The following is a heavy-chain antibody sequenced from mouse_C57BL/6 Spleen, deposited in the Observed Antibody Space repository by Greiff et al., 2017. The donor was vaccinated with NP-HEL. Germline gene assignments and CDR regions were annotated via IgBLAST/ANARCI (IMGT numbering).Heavy chain of an antibody. CDR2: IDPSDSYT. Sequence: QVQLQQPGAELVMPGASVKLSCKASGYTFTSYWMHWVKQRPGQGLEWIGEIDPSDSYTNYNQKFKGKSTLTVDKSSSTAYMQLSSLTSVDSAVYYCARSGYYGSSYPYAMDYWGQGTSVTVSS. CDR1: GYTFTSYW. J-gene: IGHJ4*01. D-gene: IGHD1-1*01. CDR3: ARSGYYGSSYPYAMDY. V-gene: IGHV1-69*01.